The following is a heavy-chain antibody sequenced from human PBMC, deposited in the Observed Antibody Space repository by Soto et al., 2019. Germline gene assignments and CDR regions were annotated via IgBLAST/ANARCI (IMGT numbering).Heavy chain of an antibody. V-gene: IGHV1-69*12. CDR1: GGTFSSYA. CDR2: IIPIFGTA. J-gene: IGHJ6*02. CDR3: ARHPPAVYYYGMDV. Sequence: QVQLVQSGAEVKKPGSSVKVSCKASGGTFSSYAISWVRQAPGQGLEWMGGIIPIFGTANYAQKFQGRVTITADESTSTPYMELSSLRSEDTAVYYCARHPPAVYYYGMDVWGQGTTVTVSS.